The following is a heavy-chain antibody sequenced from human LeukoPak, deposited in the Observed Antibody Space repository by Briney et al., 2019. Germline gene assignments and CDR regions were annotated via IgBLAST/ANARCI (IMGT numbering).Heavy chain of an antibody. CDR2: IYYSGST. CDR1: GGSISSYY. V-gene: IGHV4-59*01. J-gene: IGHJ4*02. Sequence: SETLSLTCTVSGGSISSYYWSWIRQPPGKGLEWIGYIYYSGSTNYNPSLKSRVTISVDTSKNQFSLKLTSVTAADTAVYYCARDLVYYGSGSLSPFGYWGQGTLVTVSS. CDR3: ARDLVYYGSGSLSPFGY. D-gene: IGHD3-10*01.